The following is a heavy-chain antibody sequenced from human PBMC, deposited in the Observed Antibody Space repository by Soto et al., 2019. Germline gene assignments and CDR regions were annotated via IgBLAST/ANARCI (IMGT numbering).Heavy chain of an antibody. CDR1: GYTFTTYD. Sequence: QVLLVQSGAEVKKPGASVQISCKASGYTFTTYDMHWVRQAPGQRLEWMGSINANNGKPKYSQRVQGRATFTRDTSATTGYMDLSSLISDDTAVYYCVVSRGWWGFHYWGQGTLVTVSS. D-gene: IGHD6-13*01. V-gene: IGHV1-3*01. CDR2: INANNGKP. J-gene: IGHJ4*02. CDR3: VVSRGWWGFHY.